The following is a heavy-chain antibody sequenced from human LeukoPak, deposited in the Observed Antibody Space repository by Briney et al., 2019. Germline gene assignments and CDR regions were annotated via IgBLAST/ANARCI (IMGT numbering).Heavy chain of an antibody. CDR1: GFSFSNYW. D-gene: IGHD1-14*01. CDR2: INQDGSER. CDR3: ARDKITGASTNAY. Sequence: GSLRLSCAASGFSFSNYWMSWVRQAPGMGLEWVAIINQDGSERYYVDSVKGRFTVSRDSAKNSLYLQMNSLRVEDTAVYYCARDKITGASTNAYWGQGTLVTVSS. J-gene: IGHJ4*02. V-gene: IGHV3-7*01.